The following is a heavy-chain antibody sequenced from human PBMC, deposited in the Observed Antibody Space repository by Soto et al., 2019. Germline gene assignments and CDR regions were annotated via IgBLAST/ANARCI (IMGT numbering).Heavy chain of an antibody. V-gene: IGHV1-3*01. CDR3: ARADYGGNSVGFQH. CDR1: GYTFTSYA. CDR2: INAGNGNT. Sequence: QVQLVQSGAEVKKPGASVKVSCKASGYTFTSYAMHWVRQAPGHRLEWMGWINAGNGNTKYSQKFQGRVTITRDTSASTADMELSSLRSEDTAVYYCARADYGGNSVGFQHWGQGTLVTVSS. J-gene: IGHJ1*01. D-gene: IGHD4-17*01.